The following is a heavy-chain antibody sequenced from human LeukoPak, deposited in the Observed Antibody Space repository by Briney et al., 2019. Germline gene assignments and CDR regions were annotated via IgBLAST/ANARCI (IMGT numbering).Heavy chain of an antibody. V-gene: IGHV4-39*01. J-gene: IGHJ5*02. CDR1: GGSISSSSYY. CDR2: IYYSGST. Sequence: SETLSLTCTVSGGSISSSSYYWGWIRQPPGKGLEWIGSIYYSGSTYYNPSLKSRLTISVDTSKNQFSLKLSSVTAADTAVYYCARHYYDTSGYNWFDPWGQGTLVIVSS. CDR3: ARHYYDTSGYNWFDP. D-gene: IGHD3-22*01.